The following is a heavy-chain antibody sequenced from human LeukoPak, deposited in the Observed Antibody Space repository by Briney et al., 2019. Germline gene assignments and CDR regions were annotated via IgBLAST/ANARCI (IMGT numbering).Heavy chain of an antibody. D-gene: IGHD1-14*01. CDR3: ARGGVNHVDH. CDR1: GFPFNSFW. Sequence: PGGSLRLSCAASGFPFNSFWMHWVRQAPGKGLGWVSDMNKYSTTIIYADSVKGRFTISRDNAKSILYLQMNNLRAEDTAMYFWARGGVNHVDHWGQGTLVTVSS. J-gene: IGHJ4*02. V-gene: IGHV3-74*01. CDR2: MNKYSTTI.